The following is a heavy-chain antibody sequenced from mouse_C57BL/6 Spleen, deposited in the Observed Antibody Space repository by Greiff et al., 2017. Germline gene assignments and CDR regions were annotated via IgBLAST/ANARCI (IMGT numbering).Heavy chain of an antibody. CDR2: FHPYNDDT. CDR1: GYTFTTYP. Sequence: VKLMESGAELVKPGASVKMSCKASGYTFTTYPIEWMKQNHGKSLEWIGNFHPYNDDTKYNEKFKGKATLTVEKSSSTVYLELSRLTSDDSAVYYCARRGYYGWFAYWDQGTLVTVSA. D-gene: IGHD2-3*01. J-gene: IGHJ3*01. V-gene: IGHV1-47*01. CDR3: ARRGYYGWFAY.